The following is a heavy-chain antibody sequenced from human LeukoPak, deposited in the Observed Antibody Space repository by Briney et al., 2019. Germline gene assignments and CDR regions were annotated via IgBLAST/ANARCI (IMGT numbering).Heavy chain of an antibody. V-gene: IGHV1-24*01. CDR3: ATLDPERDYYDSSGYLDY. J-gene: IGHJ4*02. Sequence: ASVKVSCKVSGYTLTELSMHWVRQAPGRGLEWMGGFDPEDGETIYAQKFQGRVTMTEDTSTDTAYMELSSLRSEDTAVYYCATLDPERDYYDSSGYLDYWGQGTLVTVSS. CDR2: FDPEDGET. CDR1: GYTLTELS. D-gene: IGHD3-22*01.